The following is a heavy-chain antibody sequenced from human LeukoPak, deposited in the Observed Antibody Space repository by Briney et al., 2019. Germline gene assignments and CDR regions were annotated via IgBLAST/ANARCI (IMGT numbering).Heavy chain of an antibody. V-gene: IGHV5-51*01. CDR2: IYPGDSDT. CDR3: ARQGSISGRTNWLDP. J-gene: IGHJ5*02. D-gene: IGHD6-6*01. CDR1: GYSFTNYR. Sequence: GESLKISCKGSGYSFTNYRIAWARQMPGKGLEWIGIIYPGDSDTRYSPSFQGQVTISADKSITTAYLQWSSLKASDTATYYCARQGSISGRTNWLDPWGQGTLVTVSS.